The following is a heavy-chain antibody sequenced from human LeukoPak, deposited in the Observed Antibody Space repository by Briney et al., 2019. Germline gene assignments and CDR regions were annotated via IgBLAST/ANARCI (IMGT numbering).Heavy chain of an antibody. V-gene: IGHV3-74*01. CDR3: ASDYDILTGYDY. CDR2: INSDGSST. CDR1: GFTFSSYW. D-gene: IGHD3-9*01. J-gene: IGHJ4*02. Sequence: GGSLRLSCAASGFTFSSYWMHWVRQAPGKVLVWVSRINSDGSSTSYADSVKGRFTISRDNAKNTLYLQMNSLRAEDTAVYYCASDYDILTGYDYWGQGTLVTVSS.